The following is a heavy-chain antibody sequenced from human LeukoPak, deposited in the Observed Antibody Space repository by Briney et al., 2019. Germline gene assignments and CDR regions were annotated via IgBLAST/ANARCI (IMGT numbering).Heavy chain of an antibody. CDR2: ISSSSNTI. V-gene: IGHV3-48*01. CDR1: GFTFSSYS. CDR3: ARDRPPRFDP. Sequence: PGGSLRLSXAASGFTFSSYSMNWVRQAPGKGLEWVSYISSSSNTIYYADSVKGRFTISRDNAKNSLYLQMNSLRAEDTAVYYCARDRPPRFDPWGQGTLVTVSS. J-gene: IGHJ5*02.